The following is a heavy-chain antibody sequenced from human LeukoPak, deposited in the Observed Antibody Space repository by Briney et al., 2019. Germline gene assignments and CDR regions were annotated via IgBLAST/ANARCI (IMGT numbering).Heavy chain of an antibody. CDR2: ISYSGST. V-gene: IGHV4-31*03. J-gene: IGHJ4*02. CDR3: ARIPFSGSYYDY. CDR1: GGSISSSGYY. Sequence: SETLSLTCTVSGGSISSSGYYWGWVRQHPGKGLESIGYISYSGSTYYSPSLKSRLTISVDTSKNQFSLKLSSVTAADTAIYYCARIPFSGSYYDYWGQGTLVTVSS. D-gene: IGHD3-10*01.